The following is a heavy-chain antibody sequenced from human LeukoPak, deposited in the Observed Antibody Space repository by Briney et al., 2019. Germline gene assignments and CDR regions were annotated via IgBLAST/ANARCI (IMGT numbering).Heavy chain of an antibody. CDR1: GFTFSSYA. Sequence: GGSLRLSCAAPGFTFSSYAMSWVRQAPGKGLEWVSAISGSGGSTYYADSVKGRFTISRDNPKNTLYLQMNSLRAEDTAVYYCAKAQRRCSSTSCYSNKGNGNGMDVWGQGTTVTVSS. CDR3: AKAQRRCSSTSCYSNKGNGNGMDV. J-gene: IGHJ6*02. D-gene: IGHD2-2*01. CDR2: ISGSGGST. V-gene: IGHV3-23*01.